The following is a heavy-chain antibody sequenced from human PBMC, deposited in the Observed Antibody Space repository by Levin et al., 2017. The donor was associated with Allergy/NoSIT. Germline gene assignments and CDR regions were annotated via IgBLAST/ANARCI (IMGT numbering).Heavy chain of an antibody. CDR2: ISGSGGST. CDR1: GFTFSSYA. D-gene: IGHD6-19*01. V-gene: IGHV3-23*01. Sequence: PGGSLRLSCAASGFTFSSYAMSWVRQAPGKGLEWVSTISGSGGSTYYADSVKGRFTISRDNSKNTLYLQMNSLRADDTAIYYCAKAPYSSGWVYFDYWGQGTLVTVSS. CDR3: AKAPYSSGWVYFDY. J-gene: IGHJ4*02.